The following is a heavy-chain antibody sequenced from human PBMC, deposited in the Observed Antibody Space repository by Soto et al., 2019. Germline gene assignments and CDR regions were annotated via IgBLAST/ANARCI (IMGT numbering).Heavy chain of an antibody. J-gene: IGHJ4*02. CDR2: INTFNQNT. V-gene: IGHV1-18*04. CDR1: GYTFTNFG. D-gene: IGHD6-19*01. Sequence: QVQLVQSGAEVKKPGASVKVSCKASGYTFTNFGITWLRQAPGQGLEWMGWINTFNQNTIYAQKFQGRVTMTTDTSTSTSYLELGSLRSDDTAVYFCGRESSGSGWSFDFWGRGSLVTVSS. CDR3: GRESSGSGWSFDF.